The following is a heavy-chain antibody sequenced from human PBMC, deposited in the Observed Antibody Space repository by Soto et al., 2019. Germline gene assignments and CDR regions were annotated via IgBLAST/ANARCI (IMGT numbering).Heavy chain of an antibody. CDR1: GFTFSDYF. J-gene: IGHJ6*02. D-gene: IGHD1-1*01. Sequence: QVQLVESGGGLVKPGGSLRLSCAASGFTFSDYFMSWIRQAPGKGLEWVSYISSSGSTIYYADTVKGRFTISRDNAKNSLYLQMNSLRAEDTAVYYCAGGADNVLLDYYYGRDDWGQGATVTVSS. V-gene: IGHV3-11*01. CDR2: ISSSGSTI. CDR3: AGGADNVLLDYYYGRDD.